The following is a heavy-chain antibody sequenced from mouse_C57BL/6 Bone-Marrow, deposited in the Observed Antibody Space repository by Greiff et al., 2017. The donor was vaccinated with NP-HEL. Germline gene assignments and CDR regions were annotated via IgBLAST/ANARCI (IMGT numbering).Heavy chain of an antibody. V-gene: IGHV14-4*01. CDR1: GFNIKDDY. D-gene: IGHD1-1*01. Sequence: VQLQQSGAELVRPGASVKLSCTASGFNIKDDYMHWVKQRPEQGLEWIGWIDPENGDTEYASKFQGKAPITADTSSNTAYLQLSSLTSEDTVVYYCTTPYYYGSAYWGQGTLVTVSA. J-gene: IGHJ3*01. CDR2: IDPENGDT. CDR3: TTPYYYGSAY.